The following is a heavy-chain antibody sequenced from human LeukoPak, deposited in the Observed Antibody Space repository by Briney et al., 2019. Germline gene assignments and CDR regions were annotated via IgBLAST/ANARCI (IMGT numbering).Heavy chain of an antibody. D-gene: IGHD6-19*01. CDR1: GYTFATNW. J-gene: IGHJ4*02. CDR3: ARHVVPYSSGLTGFDY. Sequence: GESLNISCKGSGYTFATNWIGWVRQLPGKGLEWMGIIYPGDSYTTYNPSFQGQVTIPDDKSITHSSLQWSSLKASDTAMYYCARHVVPYSSGLTGFDYWGQGTLVTVSS. V-gene: IGHV5-51*01. CDR2: IYPGDSYT.